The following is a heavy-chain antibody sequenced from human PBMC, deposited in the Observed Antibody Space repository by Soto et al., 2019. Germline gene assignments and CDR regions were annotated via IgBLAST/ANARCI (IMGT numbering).Heavy chain of an antibody. CDR3: ARGPSSLTRFDY. CDR2: ISYDGSNK. V-gene: IGHV3-30-3*01. Sequence: GGSLRLSCAASGFTFSSYAMHWVRQAPGKGLEWVAVISYDGSNKYYADSVKGRFTISRDNSKNMLYLQMNSLRAKDTAVYYCARGPSSLTRFDYWGQGTLVTVSS. J-gene: IGHJ4*02. D-gene: IGHD2-2*01. CDR1: GFTFSSYA.